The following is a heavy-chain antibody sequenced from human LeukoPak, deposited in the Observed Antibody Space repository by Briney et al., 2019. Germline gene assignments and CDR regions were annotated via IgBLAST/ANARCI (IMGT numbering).Heavy chain of an antibody. Sequence: GGSLRLSCAASGFTFSSYAMSWVRQAPGKGLEWVSAISGSGGSTYYADSVKGRFTIPRDNSKNTLYLQMNSLRAEDTAVYYCAKPKAGYYYGMDVWGQGTTVTVSS. CDR3: AKPKAGYYYGMDV. D-gene: IGHD6-19*01. J-gene: IGHJ6*02. CDR1: GFTFSSYA. CDR2: ISGSGGST. V-gene: IGHV3-23*01.